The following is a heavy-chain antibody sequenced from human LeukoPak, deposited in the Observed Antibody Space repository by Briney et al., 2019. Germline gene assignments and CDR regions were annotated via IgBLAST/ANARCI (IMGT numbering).Heavy chain of an antibody. CDR2: IYYSGST. Sequence: PSETLSLTCIVSGGSISSGGYYWSWIRQHPGNGLEWIGYIYYSGSTYYNPSLKSRVTISVDTSKNQFSLKLSSVTAADTAVYYCARREHGDYGWFDPWGQGTLVTVSS. D-gene: IGHD4-17*01. CDR1: GGSISSGGYY. J-gene: IGHJ5*02. V-gene: IGHV4-31*03. CDR3: ARREHGDYGWFDP.